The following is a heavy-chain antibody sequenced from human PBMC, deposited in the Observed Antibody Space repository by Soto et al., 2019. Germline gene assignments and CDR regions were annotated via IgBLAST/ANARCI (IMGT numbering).Heavy chain of an antibody. J-gene: IGHJ4*02. V-gene: IGHV4-39*07. Sequence: SETLSLTCTVSGGSISSGGYYWSWIRQHPGKGLEWIGEAHHSGRTNYNPSLRSRVTISVDKSQNHFSLQLTSVTAADTAVYYCARSEATALDYWGQGTLVTVS. CDR1: GGSISSGGYY. CDR2: AHHSGRT. CDR3: ARSEATALDY.